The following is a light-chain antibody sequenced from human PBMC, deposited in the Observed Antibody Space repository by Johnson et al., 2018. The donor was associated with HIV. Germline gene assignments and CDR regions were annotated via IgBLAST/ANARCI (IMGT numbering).Light chain of an antibody. V-gene: IGLV1-51*01. CDR2: DNN. J-gene: IGLJ1*01. CDR3: GTWDSCLSAYV. Sequence: QSVLTQPPSVSAAPGQKVTISCSGSSSNIGNNYVSWYQQLPGTAPKLLIYDNNKRPSGIPDRFSGSKSGTSATLGITGLQTRDEADYYCGTWDSCLSAYVFGTGTKVTVL. CDR1: SSNIGNNY.